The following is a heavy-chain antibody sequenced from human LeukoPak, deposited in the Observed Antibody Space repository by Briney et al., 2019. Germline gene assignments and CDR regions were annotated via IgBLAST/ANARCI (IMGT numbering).Heavy chain of an antibody. J-gene: IGHJ4*02. Sequence: SETLSLTCAVYGGSFSGYYWSWIRQPPGKGLEWIGEMNHSGSTNYNPSLKSRVTISVDTSKNQFSLKLSSVTAADTAVYYCATSGWYLLPGVYWGQGTLVTVSS. CDR2: MNHSGST. V-gene: IGHV4-34*01. CDR1: GGSFSGYY. CDR3: ATSGWYLLPGVY. D-gene: IGHD6-19*01.